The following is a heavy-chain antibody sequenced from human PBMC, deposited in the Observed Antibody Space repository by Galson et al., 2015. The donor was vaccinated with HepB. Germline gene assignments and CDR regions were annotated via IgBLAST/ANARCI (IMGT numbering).Heavy chain of an antibody. CDR3: ARDSWEVVVPAAIDY. V-gene: IGHV3-7*01. D-gene: IGHD2-2*01. CDR1: GFTFSSYW. J-gene: IGHJ4*02. CDR2: IKQDGSEK. Sequence: SLRLSCAASGFTFSSYWMSWVRQAPGKGLEWVANIKQDGSEKYYVDSVKGRFTISRDNAKNSLYLQMNSLRAEDTAVYYCARDSWEVVVPAAIDYWGQGTLVTVSS.